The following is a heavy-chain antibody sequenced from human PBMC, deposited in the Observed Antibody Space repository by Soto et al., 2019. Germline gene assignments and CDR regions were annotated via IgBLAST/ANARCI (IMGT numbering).Heavy chain of an antibody. D-gene: IGHD5-18*01. CDR1: GYIFPTYW. CDR2: IFPDDSDT. J-gene: IGHJ1*01. V-gene: IGHV5-51*01. Sequence: PGESLKIPCEGSGYIFPTYWIVWVRQMPGKGLEWMGIIFPDDSDTRYGPSFQGQVTISVDKSTKTAYLEWGALKASDTAIYFCVRPGNMHTSMVALYWGTGTLGTGSS. CDR3: VRPGNMHTSMVALY.